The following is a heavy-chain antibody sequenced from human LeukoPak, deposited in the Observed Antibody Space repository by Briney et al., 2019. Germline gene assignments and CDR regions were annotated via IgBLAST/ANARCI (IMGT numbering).Heavy chain of an antibody. CDR3: ARLLWFGQFYFDY. V-gene: IGHV4-39*07. CDR2: IYYSGST. D-gene: IGHD3-10*01. Sequence: SETLSLTCTVSGDSISSSTYYWGWIRQPPGKGLEWIGSIYYSGSTYYSPSLKSRVTISVDTSKNQFSLKLSSVTAADTAVYYCARLLWFGQFYFDYWGQGTLVTVSS. J-gene: IGHJ4*02. CDR1: GDSISSSTYY.